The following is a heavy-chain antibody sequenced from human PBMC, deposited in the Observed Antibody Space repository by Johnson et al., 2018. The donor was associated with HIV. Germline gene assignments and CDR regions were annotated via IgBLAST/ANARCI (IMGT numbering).Heavy chain of an antibody. D-gene: IGHD4-11*01. CDR2: IYSGGRT. Sequence: VQLVESGGGVVRPGGSLRLSCAASGFTFDDYGMSWVRQAPGKGLEWVSVIYSGGRTDYADSVKGRFTISRDNSKNTLYLQMNSLRAEDTAVYYCAKGEAATTVTLDIWGQGTMVTVSS. CDR3: AKGEAATTVTLDI. V-gene: IGHV3-66*01. J-gene: IGHJ3*02. CDR1: GFTFDDYG.